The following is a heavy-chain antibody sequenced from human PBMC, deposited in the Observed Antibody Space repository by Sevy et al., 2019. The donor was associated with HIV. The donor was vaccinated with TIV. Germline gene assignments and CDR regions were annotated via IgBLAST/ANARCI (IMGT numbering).Heavy chain of an antibody. CDR1: GYTFTASY. CDR2: INLNSGGT. D-gene: IGHD6-6*01. V-gene: IGHV1-2*02. CDR3: ARDPDEYSSSLNGMDV. J-gene: IGHJ6*02. Sequence: ASVKVSCKASGYTFTASYMHWVRQAPGQGLEWMGWINLNSGGTDYAQKFQGRVTMTRDTSNSTTYMELTRLTSDDTAVYYCARDPDEYSSSLNGMDVWGQGTSVTVSS.